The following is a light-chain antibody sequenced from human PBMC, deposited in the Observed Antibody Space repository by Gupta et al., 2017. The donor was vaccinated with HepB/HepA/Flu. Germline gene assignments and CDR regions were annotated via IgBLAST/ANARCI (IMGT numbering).Light chain of an antibody. CDR2: GTS. CDR1: QTVRTSH. CDR3: QQEDLPPRT. J-gene: IGKJ1*01. V-gene: IGKV3-20*01. Sequence: EIVLTQSPGTLSLSPGERATLSCRASQTVRTSHLAWYQQRPGQTPRLLIYGTSSRATGVPDRFSGSGSGTDFTLSISRLKPEDFAVYYCQQEDLPPRTFGRGTKVEIK.